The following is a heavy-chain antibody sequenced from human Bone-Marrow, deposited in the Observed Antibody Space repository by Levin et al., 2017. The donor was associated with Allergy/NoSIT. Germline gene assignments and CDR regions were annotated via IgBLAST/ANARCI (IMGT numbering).Heavy chain of an antibody. D-gene: IGHD3-10*01. CDR3: ARVSASYYGSGSYYALDT. CDR1: GFTFSSYS. CDR2: ISSTSSSI. V-gene: IGHV3-21*01. J-gene: IGHJ3*02. Sequence: ASVKVSCAASGFTFSSYSMNWVRQAPGKGLEWVSSISSTSSSIYYADSLQGRFTISRDNAKKSLYLQMNSLRAEDTAVYYCARVSASYYGSGSYYALDTWGQGTMVTVSS.